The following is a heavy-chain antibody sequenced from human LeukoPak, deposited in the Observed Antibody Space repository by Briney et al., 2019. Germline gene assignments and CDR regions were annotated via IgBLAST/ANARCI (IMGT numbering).Heavy chain of an antibody. Sequence: ASVKVSFKVSGYMFTELSMHWVRQAPGKGLEWMGGFDPEDDEKMYAQKFQGRVTMTEDTPTDTAYMELSSLRSEDTAVYYCAAELSSGYFDYWGQGTLVTVSS. D-gene: IGHD3-22*01. CDR1: GYMFTELS. J-gene: IGHJ4*02. CDR3: AAELSSGYFDY. V-gene: IGHV1-24*01. CDR2: FDPEDDEK.